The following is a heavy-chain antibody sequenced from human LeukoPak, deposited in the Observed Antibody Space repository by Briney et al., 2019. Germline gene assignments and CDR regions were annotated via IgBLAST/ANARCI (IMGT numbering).Heavy chain of an antibody. Sequence: PLETLSLTCAVYAGSFSGYYWSWLRQPRGKGLEWLGEINHSGSTNYNPSLKSRVTISVDTSKNQFSLKLSSVTAADTAVYYCARVLIRTGIVDYWGQGTLVTVSS. D-gene: IGHD1-1*01. CDR2: INHSGST. CDR1: AGSFSGYY. J-gene: IGHJ4*02. V-gene: IGHV4-34*01. CDR3: ARVLIRTGIVDY.